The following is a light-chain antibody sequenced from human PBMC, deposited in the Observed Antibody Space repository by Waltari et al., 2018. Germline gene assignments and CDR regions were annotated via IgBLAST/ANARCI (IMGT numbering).Light chain of an antibody. CDR1: NIVSKP. Sequence: SYVLVQPPSVSVAPGQTARITCGGHNIVSKPCPWYQQRPGQAPVLVVYHDNDRPSGIPERFSGSNSENTATLTITRVEAGDEADYYCQVWDDSSDDFVFGLGTKVTVL. V-gene: IGLV3-21*02. J-gene: IGLJ1*01. CDR2: HDN. CDR3: QVWDDSSDDFV.